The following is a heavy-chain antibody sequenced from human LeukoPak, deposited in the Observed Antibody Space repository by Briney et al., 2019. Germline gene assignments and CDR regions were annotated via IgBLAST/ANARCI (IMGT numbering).Heavy chain of an antibody. D-gene: IGHD3-3*01. V-gene: IGHV4-39*01. CDR2: IYYSGST. J-gene: IGHJ4*02. CDR3: ARRYYDFWSFHY. CDR1: GGSISSYY. Sequence: SETLSLTCTVSGGSISSYYWGWIRQPPGKGLEWIGTIYYSGSTYYNPSLKSRVTISVDTSKNQFSLKLTSVTAADTAVYYCARRYYDFWSFHYWGQGTLVTVFS.